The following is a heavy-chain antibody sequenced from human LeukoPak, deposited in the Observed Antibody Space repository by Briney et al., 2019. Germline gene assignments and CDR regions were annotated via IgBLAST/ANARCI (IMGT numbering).Heavy chain of an antibody. V-gene: IGHV3-23*01. CDR2: VSSSGRST. D-gene: IGHD3-10*01. Sequence: TGGSLRPSCAASGFTFSTYAMSWVRQAPGKGLEWVSAVSSSGRSTYYADSVKGRFTISRDNSKDTLYLQMNSLRADDTAVYYCAKDLSSGELRYFQHWGQGTLVTVSS. J-gene: IGHJ1*01. CDR3: AKDLSSGELRYFQH. CDR1: GFTFSTYA.